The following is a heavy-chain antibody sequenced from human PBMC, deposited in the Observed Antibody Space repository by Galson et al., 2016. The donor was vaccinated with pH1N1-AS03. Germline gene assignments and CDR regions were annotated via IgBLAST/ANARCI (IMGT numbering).Heavy chain of an antibody. D-gene: IGHD2-8*01. CDR2: INTDNGNT. J-gene: IGHJ4*02. CDR1: GYTFTNYG. CDR3: ARENHLDTDGYRRYYFDY. Sequence: QSGAEVKKPGESLQISCKASGYTFTNYGISWVRQAPGQGLEWMGWINTDNGNTYYAQSLQGRVTVTTDTSTSTAYMELRGLRSDDTAMYFCARENHLDTDGYRRYYFDYWGQGTLVTVAS. V-gene: IGHV1-18*04.